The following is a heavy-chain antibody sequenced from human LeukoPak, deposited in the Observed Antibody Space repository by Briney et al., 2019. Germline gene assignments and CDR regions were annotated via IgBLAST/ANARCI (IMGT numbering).Heavy chain of an antibody. V-gene: IGHV3-30*02. CDR3: AKDPWDY. Sequence: GGSLRLSCAASGFTFSSYGIHWVRQAPGKGPEWVAFVHYDGSNKYYADSVKGRFTVSRDNSKNTVYLEMNSLNSEDTAVYYCAKDPWDYWGQGTLVTVSS. CDR2: VHYDGSNK. J-gene: IGHJ4*02. CDR1: GFTFSSYG.